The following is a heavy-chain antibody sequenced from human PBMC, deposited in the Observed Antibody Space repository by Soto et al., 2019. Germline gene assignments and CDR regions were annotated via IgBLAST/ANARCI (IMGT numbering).Heavy chain of an antibody. CDR3: ARENGSGSYHYYYMDV. CDR2: IYYSGST. Sequence: SETLSLTCTFSGCSTSSYYWSWIRQPPGKGLEWIGYIYYSGSTNYNPSLKSRVTISVDTSKNQFSLKLSSVTAADTAVYYCARENGSGSYHYYYMDVWGKGTTVTVSS. J-gene: IGHJ6*03. D-gene: IGHD3-10*01. V-gene: IGHV4-59*01. CDR1: GCSTSSYY.